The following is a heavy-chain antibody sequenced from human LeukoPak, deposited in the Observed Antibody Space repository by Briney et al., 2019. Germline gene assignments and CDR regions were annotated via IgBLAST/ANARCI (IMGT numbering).Heavy chain of an antibody. Sequence: PGGSLRLSCAASGFAFSSYGMSRVRQAPGKGLEWVSAITGSGGSTFYADSVKGRFTISRDNSKNALYLQMNSLRAEDTAVYYCAKRGSAGLYYFDYWGQGTLVTVSS. CDR1: GFAFSSYG. V-gene: IGHV3-23*01. J-gene: IGHJ4*02. D-gene: IGHD6-13*01. CDR2: ITGSGGST. CDR3: AKRGSAGLYYFDY.